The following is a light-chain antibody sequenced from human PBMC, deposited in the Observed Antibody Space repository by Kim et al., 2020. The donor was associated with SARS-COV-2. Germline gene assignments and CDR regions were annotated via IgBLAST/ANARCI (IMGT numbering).Light chain of an antibody. CDR3: QQLNSIPPV. V-gene: IGKV1-9*01. CDR1: KGISSY. Sequence: ASVGDRVTITCRAGKGISSYLAGYQQIPGKAPNLLIYEATTLQSGVPSRFSAGGSGTDITLTISSLQPEDFATYYCQQLNSIPPVFGPGTKVDIK. CDR2: EAT. J-gene: IGKJ3*01.